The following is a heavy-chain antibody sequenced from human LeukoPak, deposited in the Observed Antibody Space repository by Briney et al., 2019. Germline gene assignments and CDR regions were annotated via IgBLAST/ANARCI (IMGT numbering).Heavy chain of an antibody. CDR2: IYTSGST. CDR3: ARDMYDSSGHYRRVRYYYMDV. Sequence: PSETLSLTCTVSGGSISSYYWSWIRQPAGKGLEWIGRIYTSGSTNYNPSLKSRVTMSVYTSKNQFSLKLSSVTAADTAVYYCARDMYDSSGHYRRVRYYYMDVWGKGTTVTISS. J-gene: IGHJ6*03. V-gene: IGHV4-4*07. CDR1: GGSISSYY. D-gene: IGHD3-22*01.